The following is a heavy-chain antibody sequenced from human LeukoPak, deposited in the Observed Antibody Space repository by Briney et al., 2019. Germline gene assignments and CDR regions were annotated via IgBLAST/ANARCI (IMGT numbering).Heavy chain of an antibody. CDR1: GFTFSSYW. CDR3: ARNYYDSSGYYSLCAFDI. J-gene: IGHJ3*02. Sequence: GGSLRLSCAASGFTFSSYWMSWVRQAPGKGLEWVANIKQDGSEKHYVDSVKGRLTISRDNAKNSLYLQMNSLRAEDTAVYYCARNYYDSSGYYSLCAFDIWGQGTMVTVSS. D-gene: IGHD3-22*01. CDR2: IKQDGSEK. V-gene: IGHV3-7*01.